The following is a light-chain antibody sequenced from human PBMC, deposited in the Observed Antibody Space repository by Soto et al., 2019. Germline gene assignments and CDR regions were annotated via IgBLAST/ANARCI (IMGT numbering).Light chain of an antibody. Sequence: DIVMTQSPLSLPVTPGEPASISCRSSQSLLHSNGYNYLDWYLQKPGQSPQLLIYLGSNRASGVPDRFSGSGSGTDFTLKISRVEAADVRVYYCMQSLQTPTFGGGNKVQIK. J-gene: IGKJ4*01. CDR1: QSLLHSNGYNY. V-gene: IGKV2-28*01. CDR3: MQSLQTPT. CDR2: LGS.